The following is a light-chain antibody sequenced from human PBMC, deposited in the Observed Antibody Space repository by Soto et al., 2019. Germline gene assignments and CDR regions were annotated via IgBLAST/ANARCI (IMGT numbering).Light chain of an antibody. Sequence: DIQLTQSPSFLSASVGDRVTITCRASQGISSYLAWYQQKPGKAPKLLIYDASTLQSGVPSRFSGSESGTEFTLTISSLQPEDLATYYCQQLNGYVALTFGGGTKVELK. CDR3: QQLNGYVALT. CDR2: DAS. J-gene: IGKJ4*01. V-gene: IGKV1-9*01. CDR1: QGISSY.